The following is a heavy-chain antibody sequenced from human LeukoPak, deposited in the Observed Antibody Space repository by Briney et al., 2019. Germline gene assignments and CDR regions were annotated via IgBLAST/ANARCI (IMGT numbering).Heavy chain of an antibody. CDR2: INGSGGSA. D-gene: IGHD3-10*01. CDR3: ASAGSGSYYEYYYYYGMDV. Sequence: PGGSLRLSCAASGFTFSSYAMSGVRQAPGKGLEWVSAINGSGGSAYYADSVKGRFTVSRDNSKNTLYLQMNSLRAEDTAVYYCASAGSGSYYEYYYYYGMDVWGQGTTVTVSS. CDR1: GFTFSSYA. J-gene: IGHJ6*02. V-gene: IGHV3-23*01.